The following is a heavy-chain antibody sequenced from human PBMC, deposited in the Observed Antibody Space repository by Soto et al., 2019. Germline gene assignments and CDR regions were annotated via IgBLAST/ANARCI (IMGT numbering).Heavy chain of an antibody. CDR3: AKVRRSPASFDY. V-gene: IGHV3-7*02. CDR2: IQQDGSEK. Sequence: SLRLSCAGSGFAFSNFWMSWVRQVPGKGLQWVAIIQQDGSEKYYVDSVKGRFTISRDNTKNSLYLHMHSLRAEDTAVYYCAKVRRSPASFDYRGPAHLVTLSS. D-gene: IGHD3-10*01. J-gene: IGHJ4*02. CDR1: GFAFSNFW.